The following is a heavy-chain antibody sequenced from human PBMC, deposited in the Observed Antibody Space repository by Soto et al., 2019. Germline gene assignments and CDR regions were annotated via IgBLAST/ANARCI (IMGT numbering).Heavy chain of an antibody. D-gene: IGHD4-4*01. J-gene: IGHJ6*02. CDR1: GGSVSSGSYY. CDR2: IYYSGST. CDR3: ARGGGYSNLYPFAQKKQDYYYGMDV. V-gene: IGHV4-61*01. Sequence: SETLSLTCTVSGGSVSSGSYYWSWIRQPPGKGLEWIGYIYYSGSTNYNPSLKSRVTISVDTSKNQFSLQLNSVTPEDTAVYYCARGGGYSNLYPFAQKKQDYYYGMDVWGQGTTVTVSS.